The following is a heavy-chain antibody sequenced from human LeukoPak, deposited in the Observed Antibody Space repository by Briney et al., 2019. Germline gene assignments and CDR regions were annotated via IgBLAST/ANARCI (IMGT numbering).Heavy chain of an antibody. J-gene: IGHJ4*02. V-gene: IGHV5-10-1*01. CDR3: ARHHRSSSPADY. Sequence: GESLKISCKGSGYSFSNYWINWVRQMPGKGLEWMGRIDPDDSHTVYNPPFQGHVTISADNSITTAYLQWSTLKASDTAIYYCARHHRSSSPADYWGQGTLVTVSS. D-gene: IGHD6-6*01. CDR1: GYSFSNYW. CDR2: IDPDDSHT.